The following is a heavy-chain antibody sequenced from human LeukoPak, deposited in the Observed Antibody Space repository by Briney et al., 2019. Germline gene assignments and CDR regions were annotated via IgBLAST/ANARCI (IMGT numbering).Heavy chain of an antibody. D-gene: IGHD2-15*01. V-gene: IGHV3-73*01. CDR1: GFTFSGSA. Sequence: SGGSLKLSCAASGFTFSGSAMHWVRQASGKGLEWVGRIRSKANSYATAYAASVKGRFTISRDDSKNTACLQMNSLKTEDTAVYYCTRRVAYYYGMDVWGQGTTVTVSS. CDR2: IRSKANSYAT. CDR3: TRRVAYYYGMDV. J-gene: IGHJ6*02.